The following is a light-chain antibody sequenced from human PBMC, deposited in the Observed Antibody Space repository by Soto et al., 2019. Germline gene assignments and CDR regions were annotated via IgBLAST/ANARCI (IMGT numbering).Light chain of an antibody. CDR3: QQGFNIPLT. CDR1: QAISRY. Sequence: DIQMTKSPSSLSASVGDRVTITCRASQAISRYLNWYQQKTGKAPNLLISSASAMQSGVPSRFSGSGSGTEFTIPISSLQPADFATYFCQQGFNIPLTFGGGTNVAI. J-gene: IGKJ4*01. V-gene: IGKV1-39*01. CDR2: SAS.